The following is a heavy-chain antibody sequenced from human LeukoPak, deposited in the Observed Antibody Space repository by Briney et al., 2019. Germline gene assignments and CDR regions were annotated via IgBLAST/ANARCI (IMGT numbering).Heavy chain of an antibody. V-gene: IGHV1-2*02. J-gene: IGHJ4*02. CDR2: INPNSGGT. Sequence: ASVKVSCKASGYTFTGYYMHWVRQAPGQGLEWMGWINPNSGGTNYAQKFQGRVTMTRDTSMSTAYMELNGLRSDDTAVYYCARASYYYGSGSYYYFDYWGQGTLVTVSS. CDR1: GYTFTGYY. CDR3: ARASYYYGSGSYYYFDY. D-gene: IGHD3-10*01.